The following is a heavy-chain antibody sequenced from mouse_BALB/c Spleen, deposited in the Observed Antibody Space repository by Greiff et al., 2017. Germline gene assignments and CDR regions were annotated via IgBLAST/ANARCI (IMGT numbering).Heavy chain of an antibody. CDR1: GFTFSSFG. CDR3: ARSDYDRTWFAY. J-gene: IGHJ3*01. V-gene: IGHV5-17*02. CDR2: ISSGSSTI. Sequence: DVKLVESGGGLVQPGGSRKLSCAASGFTFSSFGMHWVRQAPEKGLEWVAYISSGSSTIYYADTVKGRFTISRDNPKNTLFLQMTSLRSEDTAMYYCARSDYDRTWFAYWGQGTLVTVSA. D-gene: IGHD2-4*01.